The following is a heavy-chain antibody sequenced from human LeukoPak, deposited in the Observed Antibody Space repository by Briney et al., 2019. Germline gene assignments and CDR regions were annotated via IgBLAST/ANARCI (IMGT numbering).Heavy chain of an antibody. CDR2: INHSGST. CDR1: GGSFSGYY. J-gene: IGHJ4*02. V-gene: IGHV4-34*01. Sequence: SETLSLTCAFYGGSFSGYYWGWIRQPPGKGLEWIGEINHSGSTNYNPSLKSRVTISVDTSKNQFSLKLSSVTAADTAVYYCARCIVATVIDYWGQGTLVTVSS. D-gene: IGHD5-12*01. CDR3: ARCIVATVIDY.